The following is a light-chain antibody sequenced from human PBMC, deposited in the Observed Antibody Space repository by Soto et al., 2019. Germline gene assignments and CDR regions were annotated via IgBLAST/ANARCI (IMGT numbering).Light chain of an antibody. J-gene: IGLJ3*02. Sequence: QSVLTQPPSASGTPGQTVAISCSGSNSNIGSNTVNWYQQFPGTAPKLLIYENKQRPSGVPDRFSGSKSDTSASLAISGLLSDVESDYYCAAWDDSLNGWVFGGGTKLTVL. CDR2: ENK. V-gene: IGLV1-44*01. CDR1: NSNIGSNT. CDR3: AAWDDSLNGWV.